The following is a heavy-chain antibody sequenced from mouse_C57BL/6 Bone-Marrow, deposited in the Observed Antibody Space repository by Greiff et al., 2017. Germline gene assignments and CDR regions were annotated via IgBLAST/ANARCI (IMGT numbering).Heavy chain of an antibody. V-gene: IGHV1-50*01. Sequence: QVQLQQPGAELVKPGASVKLSCKASGYTFTSYWMQWVKQRPGQGLEWIGEIDPSDSYTNYNQKFKGKATLTVDTSSSTASMQLSSLTSEDSAVYYCARETDDVYFDYWGQGTTLTVSS. CDR1: GYTFTSYW. D-gene: IGHD2-12*01. J-gene: IGHJ2*01. CDR3: ARETDDVYFDY. CDR2: IDPSDSYT.